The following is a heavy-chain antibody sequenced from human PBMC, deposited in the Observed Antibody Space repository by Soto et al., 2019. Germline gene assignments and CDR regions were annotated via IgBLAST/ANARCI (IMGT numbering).Heavy chain of an antibody. Sequence: SETLSLTCAVYGGSFSGYYWSWIRQPPGKGLEWIGEINHSGSTNYNPSLKSRVTISVDTSKNQFSLKLSSVTAADTAVYYCASVIHPESPRVATDYYGMDVWGQGTTVTVSS. D-gene: IGHD3-10*01. J-gene: IGHJ6*02. V-gene: IGHV4-34*01. CDR2: INHSGST. CDR1: GGSFSGYY. CDR3: ASVIHPESPRVATDYYGMDV.